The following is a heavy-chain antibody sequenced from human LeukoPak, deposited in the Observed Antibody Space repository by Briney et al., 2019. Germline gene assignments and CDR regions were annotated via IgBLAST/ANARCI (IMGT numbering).Heavy chain of an antibody. Sequence: GGSLRLSCAASGFAFSSYAMSWVRQAPGKGLEWVSAISGSGGSTYYADSVKGRFTISRDNSKNTLYLQMNSLRAEDTAVYYCAKDRGGSYYMDVWGKGTTVTVSS. CDR3: AKDRGGSYYMDV. CDR1: GFAFSSYA. D-gene: IGHD1-26*01. V-gene: IGHV3-23*01. J-gene: IGHJ6*03. CDR2: ISGSGGST.